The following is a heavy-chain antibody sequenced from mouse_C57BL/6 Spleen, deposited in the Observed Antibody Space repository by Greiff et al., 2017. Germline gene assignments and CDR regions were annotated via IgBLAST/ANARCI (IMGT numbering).Heavy chain of an antibody. CDR3: ARVTAQPYYFDD. Sequence: QVQLQQSGPELVKPGASVKISCKASGYAFSSSWMNWVKQRPGKGLEWIGRIYPGDGDTNYNGKFKGKTTLTADKSSSTAYMQLSSLTSEDSAVYFCARVTAQPYYFDDWSQGTTLTVSS. CDR1: GYAFSSSW. V-gene: IGHV1-82*01. D-gene: IGHD3-2*02. CDR2: IYPGDGDT. J-gene: IGHJ2*01.